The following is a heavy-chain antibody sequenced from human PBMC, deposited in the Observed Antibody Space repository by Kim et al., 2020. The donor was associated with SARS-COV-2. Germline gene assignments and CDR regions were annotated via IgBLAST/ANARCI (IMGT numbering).Heavy chain of an antibody. D-gene: IGHD3-10*01. J-gene: IGHJ6*02. CDR1: GGSFSGYY. V-gene: IGHV4-34*01. CDR2: INHSGST. CDR3: ARDSRGRFSGSYYSRVYYYGMDV. Sequence: SETLSLTCAVYGGSFSGYYWSWIRQPPGKGLEWIGEINHSGSTNYNPSLKSRVTISVDTSKNQFSLKLSSVTAADTAVYYCARDSRGRFSGSYYSRVYYYGMDVWGQGTTVTVSS.